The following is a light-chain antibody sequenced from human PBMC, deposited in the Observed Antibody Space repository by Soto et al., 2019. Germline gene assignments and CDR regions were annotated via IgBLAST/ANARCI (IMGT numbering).Light chain of an antibody. V-gene: IGLV2-14*01. J-gene: IGLJ1*01. CDR2: DVS. Sequence: QSALTQPPSASGSLGSSVTISCTGTSSDVGGHKYVSWYQHHPGKAPKLIIYDVSNRPSGVSNRFSGSKSGNTASLTISGLQAEDEADYYCSSYTSSTTLYVFGTGTKVTVL. CDR1: SSDVGGHKY. CDR3: SSYTSSTTLYV.